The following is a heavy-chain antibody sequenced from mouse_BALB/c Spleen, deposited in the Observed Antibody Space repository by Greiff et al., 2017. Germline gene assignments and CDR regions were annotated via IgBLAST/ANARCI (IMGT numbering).Heavy chain of an antibody. V-gene: IGHV1-69*02. CDR1: GYTFTSYW. D-gene: IGHD2-10*02. CDR2: IYPSDSYT. J-gene: IGHJ2*01. Sequence: QVQLQQPGAELVRPGASVKLSCKASGYTFTSYWINWVKQRPGQGLEWIGNIYPSDSYTNYNQKFKDKATLTVDKSSSTAYMQLSSPTSEDSAVYYCTRSKYGNYYFDYWGQGTTLTVSS. CDR3: TRSKYGNYYFDY.